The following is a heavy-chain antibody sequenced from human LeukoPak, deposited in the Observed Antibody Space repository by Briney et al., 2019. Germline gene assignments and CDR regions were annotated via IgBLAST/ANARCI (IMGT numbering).Heavy chain of an antibody. CDR1: GFTFSSYA. Sequence: PGGSLRLSCAASGFTFSSYAMSWVRQAPGKGLEWVSGIGGSGGSTYYADSVKGRFTISRDNSKNTLYLQMNTLRAEDTAVYYCAKDYRCSSTTCYIDYWGQGTLVTVPS. CDR3: AKDYRCSSTTCYIDY. J-gene: IGHJ4*02. V-gene: IGHV3-23*01. CDR2: IGGSGGST. D-gene: IGHD2-2*02.